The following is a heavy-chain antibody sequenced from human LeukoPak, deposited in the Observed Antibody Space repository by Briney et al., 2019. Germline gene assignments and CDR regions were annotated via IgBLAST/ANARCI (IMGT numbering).Heavy chain of an antibody. Sequence: SQTLSLTCTVSGGSISSRGYCWPWIREQPGKGLEWIGYIYYSGSTYYNPSLKSRVTISVDTSKNQFSLKLSSVTAADTAVYYCARTEQQLVFDYWGQGTLVTVSS. CDR2: IYYSGST. J-gene: IGHJ4*02. V-gene: IGHV4-31*03. CDR1: GGSISSRGYC. CDR3: ARTEQQLVFDY. D-gene: IGHD6-13*01.